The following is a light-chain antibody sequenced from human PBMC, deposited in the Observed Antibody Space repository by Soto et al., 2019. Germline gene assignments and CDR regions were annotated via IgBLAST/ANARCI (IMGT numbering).Light chain of an antibody. CDR1: QSVRNNY. V-gene: IGKV3-20*01. CDR2: GAS. J-gene: IGKJ1*01. Sequence: EVVLTQSPDTLSLSPGDRATLSCRASQSVRNNYLAWFQQKPGQAPRLLFYGASNRATAIPDRFSGSGFGTDFTLTITRLEPEDFAVYYCQQYGDSPQTFCPGTIVDIK. CDR3: QQYGDSPQT.